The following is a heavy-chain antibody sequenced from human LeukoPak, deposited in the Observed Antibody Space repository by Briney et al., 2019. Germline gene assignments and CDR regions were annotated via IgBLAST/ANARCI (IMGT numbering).Heavy chain of an antibody. V-gene: IGHV5-51*01. D-gene: IGHD2-8*01. CDR2: IYPGDSDT. CDR1: GYSFTSYW. CDR3: ARRGYCTNGVCYPDSVDY. Sequence: GESLKISCKGSGYSFTSYWIGWVRQMPGKGLEWMGIIYPGDSDTRYRPSFQGQVTISADKSISTAYLQWSSLKASDTATYYCARRGYCTNGVCYPDSVDYWGQGTLVTVSS. J-gene: IGHJ4*02.